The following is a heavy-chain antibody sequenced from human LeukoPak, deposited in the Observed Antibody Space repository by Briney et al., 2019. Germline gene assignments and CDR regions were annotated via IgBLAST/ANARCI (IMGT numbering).Heavy chain of an antibody. J-gene: IGHJ4*02. CDR1: GGSSSGHY. Sequence: PSGTLSLTCTVSGGSSSGHYWSWIRQPPGKGLEWIGYIYSSGSTDYNPSLKSRVTISEDTSRNQFSLKLSSVPAADTAVYYCAMGYGGNSDNYWGQGTLVTVSS. D-gene: IGHD4-23*01. V-gene: IGHV4-59*11. CDR2: IYSSGST. CDR3: AMGYGGNSDNY.